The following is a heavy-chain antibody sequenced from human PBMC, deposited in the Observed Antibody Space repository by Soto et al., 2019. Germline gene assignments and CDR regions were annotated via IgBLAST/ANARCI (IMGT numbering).Heavy chain of an antibody. D-gene: IGHD6-13*01. Sequence: QVQLQQWGAGLLKPSETLSLTCAVYGGSFSGYYWSWIRQPPGKGLEWIGEINHSGSTNYNPSLKSRLTISVDASKNQFSLKLTSVPAADSAVYYCAIEKPYSRSWYPDYWGQGNRVTVSS. V-gene: IGHV4-34*01. CDR2: INHSGST. CDR3: AIEKPYSRSWYPDY. J-gene: IGHJ4*02. CDR1: GGSFSGYY.